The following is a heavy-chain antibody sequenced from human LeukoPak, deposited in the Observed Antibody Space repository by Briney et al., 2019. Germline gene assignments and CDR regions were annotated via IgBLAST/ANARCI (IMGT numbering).Heavy chain of an antibody. CDR2: INPNSGGT. Sequence: ASVKVSCKASGYTFRSYAIIWVRQAPGQGLEWMGWINPNSGGTNYAQKFQGRVTMTRDTSISTAYMELSRLRSDDTAVYYCARDISSAAGYSYGAFDYWGQGTLVTVSS. V-gene: IGHV1-2*02. CDR1: GYTFRSYA. CDR3: ARDISSAAGYSYGAFDY. D-gene: IGHD5-18*01. J-gene: IGHJ4*02.